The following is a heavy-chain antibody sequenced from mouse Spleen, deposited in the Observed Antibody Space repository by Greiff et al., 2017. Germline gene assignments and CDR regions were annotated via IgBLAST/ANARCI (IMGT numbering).Heavy chain of an antibody. J-gene: IGHJ1*03. D-gene: IGHD1-1*01. Sequence: DVQLVESEGGLVQPGSSMKLSCTASGFTFSDYYMAWVRQVPEKGLEWVANINYDGSSTYYLDSLKSRFIISRDNAKNILYLQMSSLKSEDTATYYCARDWGIWLQYGSHWYFDVWGTGTTVTVSS. V-gene: IGHV5-16*01. CDR1: GFTFSDYY. CDR2: INYDGSST. CDR3: ARDWGIWLQYGSHWYFDV.